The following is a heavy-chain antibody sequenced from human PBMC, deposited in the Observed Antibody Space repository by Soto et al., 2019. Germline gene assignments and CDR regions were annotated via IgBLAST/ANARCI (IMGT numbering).Heavy chain of an antibody. Sequence: EVQLLESGGALVQPGGSLRLSCAASGFTFSSYAMSWVRQAPGKGLEWVSSISASGDSTHNADSVKGRFAISRDNSKNPLVLQLNSLTADDTSVYYGAKGGLYSSSWYDGYWGQGTLVTVSS. D-gene: IGHD6-13*01. J-gene: IGHJ4*02. CDR2: ISASGDST. CDR3: AKGGLYSSSWYDGY. V-gene: IGHV3-23*01. CDR1: GFTFSSYA.